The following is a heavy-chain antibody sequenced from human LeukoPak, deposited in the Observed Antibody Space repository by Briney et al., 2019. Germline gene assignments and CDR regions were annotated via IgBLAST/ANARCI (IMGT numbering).Heavy chain of an antibody. CDR2: IWYDGSNK. D-gene: IGHD6-6*01. J-gene: IGHJ4*02. Sequence: GRSLRLSCAASGFTFSSYGMHWVRQAPGKGLEWVAVIWYDGSNKYYADSVKGRFTISRDNSKNTLYLQMNSLRAEDTAVYYCVKSIAARSVYFDYWGQGTLVTVSS. CDR3: VKSIAARSVYFDY. V-gene: IGHV3-33*06. CDR1: GFTFSSYG.